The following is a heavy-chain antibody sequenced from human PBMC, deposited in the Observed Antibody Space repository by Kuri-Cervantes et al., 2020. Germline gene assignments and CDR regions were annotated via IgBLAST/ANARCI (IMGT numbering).Heavy chain of an antibody. CDR1: GSYVSSNE. V-gene: IGHV3-30*07. CDR3: AKGTTTSIAARLGYYYYMDV. D-gene: IGHD6-6*01. Sequence: SLRHFCACAGSYVSSNEMSWVRQAPGKGLEWVAVISYDGSNKYYADFVKGRFTISRDNSKNTLYLQMNSLRAEDTAVYYCAKGTTTSIAARLGYYYYMDVWGKGAKVTVSS. J-gene: IGHJ6*03. CDR2: ISYDGSNK.